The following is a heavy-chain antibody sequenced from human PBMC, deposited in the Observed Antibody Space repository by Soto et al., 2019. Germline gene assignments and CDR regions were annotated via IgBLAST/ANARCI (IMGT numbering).Heavy chain of an antibody. D-gene: IGHD2-8*02. CDR3: AKGWGGSTGGASQFEY. Sequence: EVQLLESGGGLVQPGGSLRLSCAASGFTFSESAMGWVRQAPGKGLEWVSGITKSGSNTYYPDSVRGRFTISRDNSQDKLYLQLTCQRGENTNVIYCAKGWGGSTGGASQFEYWGEGTLVSVSS. J-gene: IGHJ4*02. CDR2: ITKSGSNT. CDR1: GFTFSESA. V-gene: IGHV3-23*01.